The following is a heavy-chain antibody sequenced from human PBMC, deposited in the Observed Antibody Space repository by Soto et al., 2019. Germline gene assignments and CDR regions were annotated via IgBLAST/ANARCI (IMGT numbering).Heavy chain of an antibody. CDR3: TTDLWDSSGYYRYYFDY. CDR2: IKSKTDGGTT. CDR1: GFTFSSYG. J-gene: IGHJ4*02. D-gene: IGHD3-22*01. Sequence: PGGPLRLFCAASGFTFSSYGMHWVRQAPGKGLEWVGRIKSKTDGGTTDYAAPVKGRFTISRDDSKNTLYLQMNSLKTEDTAVYYCTTDLWDSSGYYRYYFDYWGQGTLVTVSS. V-gene: IGHV3-15*01.